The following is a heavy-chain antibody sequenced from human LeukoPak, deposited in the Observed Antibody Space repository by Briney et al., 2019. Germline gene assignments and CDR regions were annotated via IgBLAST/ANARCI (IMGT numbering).Heavy chain of an antibody. J-gene: IGHJ4*02. CDR3: AKDYYDSSGYYYIQYYFDY. Sequence: QPGGSLSLSCAASGFTFSSYAMSRVRQAPGRGLEWVSAISGSGGSTYYADSVKGRFTISRDNSKNTLYLQMNSLRAEDTAVYYCAKDYYDSSGYYYIQYYFDYWGQGTLVTVSS. CDR1: GFTFSSYA. CDR2: ISGSGGST. V-gene: IGHV3-23*01. D-gene: IGHD3-22*01.